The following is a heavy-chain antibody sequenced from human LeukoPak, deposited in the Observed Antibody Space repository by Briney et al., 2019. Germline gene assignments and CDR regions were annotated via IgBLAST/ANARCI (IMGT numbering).Heavy chain of an antibody. D-gene: IGHD5-18*01. Sequence: ASVKVSCKASGYTFTSYYMHWVRQAPGQGLEWMGIINPSGGSTSYAQKFQGRVTMTRDTSTSTVYMELSSLRSEDTAVYYCARDPVRGYSYGTGHWYYFDYWGQGTLATVSS. CDR3: ARDPVRGYSYGTGHWYYFDY. CDR1: GYTFTSYY. CDR2: INPSGGST. J-gene: IGHJ4*02. V-gene: IGHV1-46*01.